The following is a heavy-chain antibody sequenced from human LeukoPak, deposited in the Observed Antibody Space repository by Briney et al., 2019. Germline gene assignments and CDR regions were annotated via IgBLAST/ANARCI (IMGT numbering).Heavy chain of an antibody. D-gene: IGHD3-22*01. V-gene: IGHV4-39*07. CDR3: ARDPGDPVDYYDSTIWPSAPQYNWFDP. J-gene: IGHJ5*02. Sequence: GSLRLSCAASGFTFSSYAMSWVRQAPGKGLEWIGSIYYSVSTYYNPSLRSRVTISVDTSKNQFSLQLSSVPAADTAVYYCARDPGDPVDYYDSTIWPSAPQYNWFDPWGQGTLVTVSS. CDR2: IYYSVST. CDR1: GFTFSSYA.